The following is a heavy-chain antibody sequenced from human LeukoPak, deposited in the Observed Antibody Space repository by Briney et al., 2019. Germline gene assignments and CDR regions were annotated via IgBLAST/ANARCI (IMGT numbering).Heavy chain of an antibody. CDR1: GGTFSSYA. V-gene: IGHV1-69*01. CDR3: ARDLGLTGAGYYYYMDV. CDR2: IIPIFGTA. D-gene: IGHD1-20*01. Sequence: ASVKVSCKASGGTFSSYAISWVRQAPGQGLEWMGGIIPIFGTANYAQKFQGRVTITADESTSTAYMELSSLRSEDTAVYYCARDLGLTGAGYYYYMDVWGKGTTVTVSS. J-gene: IGHJ6*03.